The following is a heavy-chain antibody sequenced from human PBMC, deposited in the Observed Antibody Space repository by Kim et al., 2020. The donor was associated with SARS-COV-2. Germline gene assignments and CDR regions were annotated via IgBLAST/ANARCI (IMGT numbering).Heavy chain of an antibody. Sequence: GGSLRLSCAASGFTFSSYWMHWVRQAPGKGLVWVSRINSDGSSTSYADSVKGRFTISRDNAKNTLYLQMNSLRAEDTAVYYCARDGPYKYSSSSGAKVHQWGNYYYGMDVWGQGTTVTVSS. V-gene: IGHV3-74*01. CDR3: ARDGPYKYSSSSGAKVHQWGNYYYGMDV. J-gene: IGHJ6*02. CDR1: GFTFSSYW. CDR2: INSDGSST. D-gene: IGHD6-6*01.